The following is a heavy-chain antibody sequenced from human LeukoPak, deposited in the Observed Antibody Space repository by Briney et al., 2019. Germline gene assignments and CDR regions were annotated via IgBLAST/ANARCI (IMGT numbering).Heavy chain of an antibody. Sequence: PSETLSLTCTVSGGSISSYYWSWIRQPPGKGLEWIGYIYYSGSTNYKPSLKSRVTISVDTSKNQFSLKLSSVTAADTAVYFCARGFRGDNSDYWGQGTLVTVSS. V-gene: IGHV4-59*08. J-gene: IGHJ4*02. CDR1: GGSISSYY. CDR2: IYYSGST. D-gene: IGHD7-27*01. CDR3: ARGFRGDNSDY.